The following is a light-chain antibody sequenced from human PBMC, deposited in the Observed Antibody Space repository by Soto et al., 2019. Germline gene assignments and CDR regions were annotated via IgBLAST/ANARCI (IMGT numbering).Light chain of an antibody. CDR3: QQYGNSPWT. CDR1: QSVSNNY. J-gene: IGKJ1*01. Sequence: EIVLTQSPGTLSLSPGERATLSCRASQSVSNNYLAWYHQKLGRAPRRVIHGASSMATGIPDRFSGSGSGEESTLHISRLEPEDFAVYSCQQYGNSPWTFGQGTRVEIK. V-gene: IGKV3-20*01. CDR2: GAS.